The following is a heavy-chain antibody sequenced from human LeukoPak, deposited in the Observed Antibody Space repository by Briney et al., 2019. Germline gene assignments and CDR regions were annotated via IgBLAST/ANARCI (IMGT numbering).Heavy chain of an antibody. CDR3: ARHSYSGYDRLFDY. D-gene: IGHD5-12*01. Sequence: PSETLSLTCTVSGGSFNPYYWIWVRQPPGKGLEWIGYIHYTGYTNYNPSLKSRGTMSLDTSKNQLSLNLNSVTAADTAVYYCARHSYSGYDRLFDYWGQGIPVTVSS. J-gene: IGHJ4*02. CDR2: IHYTGYT. V-gene: IGHV4-59*08. CDR1: GGSFNPYY.